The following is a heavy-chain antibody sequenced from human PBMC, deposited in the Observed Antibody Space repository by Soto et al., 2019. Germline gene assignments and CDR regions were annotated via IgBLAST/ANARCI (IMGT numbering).Heavy chain of an antibody. J-gene: IGHJ6*02. Sequence: SETLSLTCTVSGGSISSGGYYWSWIRQHPGKGLEYIGYIYHSGSTYYNPSLKSRVTISVDTSKNQLSLKLTSVTAADTAVYYCARAFSTSRLYYYYGIDVWGQGTTVTVSS. CDR2: IYHSGST. V-gene: IGHV4-31*03. CDR3: ARAFSTSRLYYYYGIDV. D-gene: IGHD6-6*01. CDR1: GGSISSGGYY.